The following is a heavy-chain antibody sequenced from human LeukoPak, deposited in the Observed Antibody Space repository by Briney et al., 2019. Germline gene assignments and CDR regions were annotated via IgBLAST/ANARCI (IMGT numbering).Heavy chain of an antibody. D-gene: IGHD5-18*01. CDR3: ASGYSYGDYYYYGMDV. CDR1: GYTFTSYN. Sequence: ASVKVSCKASGYTFTSYNINWVRQPTGQGLEWMGWMNPNNGDTGYAQKFQGRVTMTRDTSTSTVYMELSSLRSEDTAVYYCASGYSYGDYYYYGMDVWGQGTMVTVSS. V-gene: IGHV1-8*01. CDR2: MNPNNGDT. J-gene: IGHJ6*02.